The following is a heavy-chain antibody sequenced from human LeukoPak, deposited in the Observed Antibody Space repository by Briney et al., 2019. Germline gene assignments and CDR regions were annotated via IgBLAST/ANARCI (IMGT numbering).Heavy chain of an antibody. CDR2: MNPNSGNT. D-gene: IGHD1-1*01. CDR1: GYTFTSYD. J-gene: IGHJ6*03. V-gene: IGHV1-8*01. CDR3: ARATRPYYYYYYYMDV. Sequence: ASVKVSCKASGYTFTSYDINWVRQATGQGLERLGWMNPNSGNTGYAQKFQGRVTMTRNTSISTAYMELSSLRSEDTAVYYCARATRPYYYYYYYMDVWGKGTTVTVSS.